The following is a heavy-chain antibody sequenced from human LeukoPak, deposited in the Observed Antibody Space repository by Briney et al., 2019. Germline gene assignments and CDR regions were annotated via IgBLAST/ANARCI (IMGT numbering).Heavy chain of an antibody. CDR1: GFPFSDYY. Sequence: GGSLRLSCATSGFPFSDYYMSWIRQTPGKGLEWGSYISGTSSYTDYAASVKGRFTISRDSAKNSLYLQMYSLRAEDTAVYYCARERGTSGSNYFDYWGQGTLVTVSS. J-gene: IGHJ4*02. V-gene: IGHV3-11*05. D-gene: IGHD3-10*01. CDR2: ISGTSSYT. CDR3: ARERGTSGSNYFDY.